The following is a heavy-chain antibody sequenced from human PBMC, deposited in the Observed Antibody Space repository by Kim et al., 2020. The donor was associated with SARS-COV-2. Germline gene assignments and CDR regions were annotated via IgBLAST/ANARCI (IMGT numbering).Heavy chain of an antibody. J-gene: IGHJ6*02. CDR2: INAGNGNT. D-gene: IGHD3-22*01. CDR3: ASGGSGDYYDSSGYYGSLAYYYYYGRDV. Sequence: ASVKVSCKASGYTFTSYAMHWVRQSPGQRLEWMGWINAGNGNTKYSQKFQGRVTVTRDTSASTAYMELSSLRSEDTAVYYCASGGSGDYYDSSGYYGSLAYYYYYGRDVWGQGTTVTVSS. V-gene: IGHV1-3*01. CDR1: GYTFTSYA.